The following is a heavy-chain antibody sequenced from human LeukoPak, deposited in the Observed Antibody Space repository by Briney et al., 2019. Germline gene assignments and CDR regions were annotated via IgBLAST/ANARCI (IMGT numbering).Heavy chain of an antibody. D-gene: IGHD6-19*01. J-gene: IGHJ5*02. V-gene: IGHV3-23*01. CDR1: GFTFSSYA. CDR2: LSGSGGST. CDR3: AKDRVAVARRGFDP. Sequence: GGSLRLSCAASGFTFSSYAMSWVRQAPGKGLEGVSALSGSGGSTYYADSVKGRFTISRDNSKNTLDLQMNRLRAEDTAVYYCAKDRVAVARRGFDPWGQGTLVTVSS.